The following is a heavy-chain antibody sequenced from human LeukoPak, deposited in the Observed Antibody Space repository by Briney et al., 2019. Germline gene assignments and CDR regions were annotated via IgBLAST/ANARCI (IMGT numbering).Heavy chain of an antibody. D-gene: IGHD1-26*01. CDR3: VRDNRSYNFDY. CDR1: GFTFSGYW. V-gene: IGHV3-74*01. Sequence: PGGSLRLSCAASGFTFSGYWMHWVRKAQGKGLVWVSCIKCDGSFTSIADSAKGRFTISRDNAKNTVYLQMNSLRAEDTAVYYCVRDNRSYNFDYWGQGTLVTVSS. CDR2: IKCDGSFT. J-gene: IGHJ4*02.